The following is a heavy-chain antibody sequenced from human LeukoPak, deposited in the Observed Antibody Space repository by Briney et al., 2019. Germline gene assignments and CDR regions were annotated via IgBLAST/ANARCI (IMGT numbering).Heavy chain of an antibody. CDR3: ARDVYTSGWRYFDL. Sequence: GASVKVSCKASGYTFTGHYMHWVRQAPGQGPEWMGWINPNSGDTNYAQKFQDRVTLTRDASIGTAYMEMNRLTYDDTAIYYCARDVYTSGWRYFDLWGHGTLVTVSS. D-gene: IGHD6-19*01. CDR1: GYTFTGHY. CDR2: INPNSGDT. J-gene: IGHJ2*01. V-gene: IGHV1-2*02.